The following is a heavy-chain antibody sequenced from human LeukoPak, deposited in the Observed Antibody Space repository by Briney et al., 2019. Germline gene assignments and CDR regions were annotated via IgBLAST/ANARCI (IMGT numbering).Heavy chain of an antibody. D-gene: IGHD1-26*01. V-gene: IGHV4-31*03. CDR3: ARDRASGVDDAFGI. J-gene: IGHJ3*02. Sequence: SETLSLTSTVSGVSISSGGYYWSWIRQHPGKGLEWIGYIYYSGSTYYNPSLKSRVTISVDTSKNQFSLKLSSVTAADTAVYYCARDRASGVDDAFGIWGQGTMVTVSS. CDR1: GVSISSGGYY. CDR2: IYYSGST.